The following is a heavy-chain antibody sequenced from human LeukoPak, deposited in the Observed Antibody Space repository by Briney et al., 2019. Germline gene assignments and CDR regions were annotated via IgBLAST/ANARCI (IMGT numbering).Heavy chain of an antibody. Sequence: PSETLSLTCTVSGYSISSGYYWGWIRQPPGKGLEWIGSIYHSGSTYYNPSLKSRVTISVDTSKNQFSLKLSSVTAADTAVYYCARAAQPARGVMWGYNWFDPWGQGTLVTVSS. V-gene: IGHV4-38-2*02. J-gene: IGHJ5*02. D-gene: IGHD3-10*01. CDR3: ARAAQPARGVMWGYNWFDP. CDR2: IYHSGST. CDR1: GYSISSGYY.